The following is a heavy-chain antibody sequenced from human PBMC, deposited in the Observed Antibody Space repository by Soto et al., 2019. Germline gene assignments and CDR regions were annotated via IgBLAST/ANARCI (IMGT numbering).Heavy chain of an antibody. D-gene: IGHD5-12*01. V-gene: IGHV3-9*01. CDR2: ISWNSGSI. J-gene: IGHJ4*02. Sequence: EVQLVESGGGLVQPGRSLRLSCAASGFTFDDYAMHWVRQAPGKGLEWVSGISWNSGSIGYADSVKGRFTISRDNAKNSLYLQMNSLRAEDTALYYCAKVGRGVGGYDYWGQGTLVTVSS. CDR3: AKVGRGVGGYDY. CDR1: GFTFDDYA.